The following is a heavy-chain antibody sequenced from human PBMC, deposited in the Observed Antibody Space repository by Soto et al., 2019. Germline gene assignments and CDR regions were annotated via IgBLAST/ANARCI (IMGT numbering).Heavy chain of an antibody. D-gene: IGHD6-19*01. J-gene: IGHJ4*02. V-gene: IGHV1-69*13. CDR2: IIPIFGTA. Sequence: GASVKVSCKASGGTFSSYAISWVRQAPGQGLEWMGGIIPIFGTANYAQKFQGRVTITADESTSTAYMELSSLRSEDTAVYYCASSYSSGWEGLDYWGQGTLVTVSS. CDR3: ASSYSSGWEGLDY. CDR1: GGTFSSYA.